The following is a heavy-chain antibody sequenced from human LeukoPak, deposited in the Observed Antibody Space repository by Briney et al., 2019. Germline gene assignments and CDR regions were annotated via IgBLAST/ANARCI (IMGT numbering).Heavy chain of an antibody. CDR3: AKEGDQFRGYLDA. CDR2: IWHDGSVE. D-gene: IGHD3-16*01. V-gene: IGHV3-33*06. CDR1: GFMFSRLG. J-gene: IGHJ6*03. Sequence: GGSLRLSXTASGFMFSRLGMQWVRQAPGEGLEWVAMIWHDGSVEEYADSVKGRFTISRDNSQNTLYLQMNSLRDDDTAVYYCAKEGDQFRGYLDAWGKGTTVTVSS.